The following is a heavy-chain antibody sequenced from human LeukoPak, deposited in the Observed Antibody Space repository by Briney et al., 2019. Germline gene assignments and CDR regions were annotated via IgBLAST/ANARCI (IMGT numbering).Heavy chain of an antibody. V-gene: IGHV3-30*04. D-gene: IGHD6-13*01. Sequence: WGAPRLSCAASWFTLSSYFLHLGRQAPGQGVGGGGVISYDGSNKYYADSVKGRFTISRDNSKNTLYLQMNSLRAEDTAVYYCARDSGAAAGTVFDYWGQGILVTVSS. J-gene: IGHJ4*02. CDR3: ARDSGAAAGTVFDY. CDR2: ISYDGSNK. CDR1: WFTLSSYF.